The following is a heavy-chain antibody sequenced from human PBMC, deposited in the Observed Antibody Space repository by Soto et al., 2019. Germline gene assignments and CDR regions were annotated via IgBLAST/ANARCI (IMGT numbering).Heavy chain of an antibody. V-gene: IGHV1-69*08. Sequence: QVQLVQSGAEVKKPGSSVKVSCKASGGTFSSYTISWVRQAPGQGLEWMGRIIPILGIANYAQKFQGRVTITADKSTSTAYMELSSLRSEDTAVDYCARDGAKGTPALDYWGQGTLVTVSS. CDR2: IIPILGIA. D-gene: IGHD1-7*01. J-gene: IGHJ4*01. CDR1: GGTFSSYT. CDR3: ARDGAKGTPALDY.